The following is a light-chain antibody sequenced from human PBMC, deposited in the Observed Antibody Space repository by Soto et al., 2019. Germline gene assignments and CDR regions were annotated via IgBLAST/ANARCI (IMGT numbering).Light chain of an antibody. V-gene: IGLV2-14*01. Sequence: QSALTQPASVSGSPGQSITISCTGTNRDIGGYDYVSWYQQHPGKVPKLMIYDVRDRPPGVSIRFSGSKSGNTASLTISGLPAEDEDDYYCSSYSGISTLEVFGTGTKLTVL. CDR3: SSYSGISTLEV. CDR1: NRDIGGYDY. CDR2: DVR. J-gene: IGLJ1*01.